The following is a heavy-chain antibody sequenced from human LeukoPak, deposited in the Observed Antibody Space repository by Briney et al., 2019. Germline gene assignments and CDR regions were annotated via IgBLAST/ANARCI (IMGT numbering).Heavy chain of an antibody. J-gene: IGHJ4*02. CDR2: ISGSGVST. CDR3: AKAKLPGSFDY. Sequence: QPGGSLRLSCAASGFTFSSYAMSWVRQAPGKGLEWVSVISGSGVSTYYADSVKGRFTIPRDNSKNTLYLQMNSLRAEDTAVYYCAKAKLPGSFDYWGQGTLVTVSS. V-gene: IGHV3-23*01. CDR1: GFTFSSYA. D-gene: IGHD1-26*01.